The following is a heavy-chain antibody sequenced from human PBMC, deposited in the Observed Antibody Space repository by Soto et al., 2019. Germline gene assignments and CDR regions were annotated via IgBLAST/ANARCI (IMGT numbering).Heavy chain of an antibody. D-gene: IGHD2-21*01. Sequence: VQLVESGGYFVQPGGSLRLSSEASGFTFSAFWMHWVRHVPGEGLMWISRTNKDGASSEYADSVKGRFSVSRDNAKNTMFLHMTGLRAEDTAVYYCARDDFRRNEALDIWGQGTVVTVSS. CDR2: TNKDGASS. J-gene: IGHJ3*02. CDR3: ARDDFRRNEALDI. V-gene: IGHV3-74*01. CDR1: GFTFSAFW.